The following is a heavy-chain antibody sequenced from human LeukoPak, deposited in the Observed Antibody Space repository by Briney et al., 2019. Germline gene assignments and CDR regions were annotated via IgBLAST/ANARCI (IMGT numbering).Heavy chain of an antibody. CDR2: INPNSGGT. Sequence: GASVKVSCKASGYTFTGYYMHWVRQAPGQGLEWMGWINPNSGGTNYAQKFQGRVTMTRDTSISTAYMELSRLRSDDTAVYYCARGILGKNYYGSGSHRDYWGQGTLVTVSS. CDR1: GYTFTGYY. V-gene: IGHV1-2*02. D-gene: IGHD3-10*01. J-gene: IGHJ4*02. CDR3: ARGILGKNYYGSGSHRDY.